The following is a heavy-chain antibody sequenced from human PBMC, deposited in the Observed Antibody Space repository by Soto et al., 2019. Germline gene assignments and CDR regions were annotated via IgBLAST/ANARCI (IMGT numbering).Heavy chain of an antibody. CDR1: GGSISGYY. J-gene: IGHJ4*02. CDR3: ARDPRGSGWLDY. CDR2: IYHSGST. Sequence: PSETLSLTRTVSGGSISGYYWNWIRQPPGKGLEWIGFIYHSGSTNYNPSLKSRVTMSVDTSKNQFSLKLSSVTATDTAVYYCARDPRGSGWLDYWGQGTLVTVSS. D-gene: IGHD6-19*01. V-gene: IGHV4-59*01.